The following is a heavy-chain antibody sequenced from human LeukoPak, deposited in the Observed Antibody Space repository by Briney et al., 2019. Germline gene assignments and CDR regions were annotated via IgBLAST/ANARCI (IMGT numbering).Heavy chain of an antibody. D-gene: IGHD3-16*01. Sequence: PSETLSLTCTVSGGSISRYYWGWIRQPPGKGLEWIGYIYYSGSTNYNPSLKSRVTISVDTSKNQFSLKLSSVTAADTAVYYCASQRRDKYVSPFAILYYWGQGTLVTVSS. CDR2: IYYSGST. CDR3: ASQRRDKYVSPFAILYY. V-gene: IGHV4-59*08. J-gene: IGHJ4*02. CDR1: GGSISRYY.